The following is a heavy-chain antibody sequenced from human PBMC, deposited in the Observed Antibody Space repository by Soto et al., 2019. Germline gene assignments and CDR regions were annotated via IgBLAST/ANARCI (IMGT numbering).Heavy chain of an antibody. CDR1: GFTFNNYG. D-gene: IGHD1-26*01. CDR2: ISYEGDNK. CDR3: AKDLGISGNYNRFDY. V-gene: IGHV3-30*18. Sequence: QVQLVESGGGVVQPGRSLRLSCAASGFTFNNYGMHWVRQAPGKGLEWVALISYEGDNKYFPASVKGRFTISRDNSKNTLYLQMNSLRPEDTAVYYCAKDLGISGNYNRFDYWGQGILVTVSS. J-gene: IGHJ4*02.